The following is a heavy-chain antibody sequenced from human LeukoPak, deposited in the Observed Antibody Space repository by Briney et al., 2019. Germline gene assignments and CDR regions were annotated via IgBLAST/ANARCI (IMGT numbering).Heavy chain of an antibody. D-gene: IGHD3-10*01. CDR2: ISASGDST. J-gene: IGHJ4*02. Sequence: GGSLRLSCVAYGFTFSSHALSWVRQAPGKGLEWVSAISASGDSTYYADSVKGRFTIFRDNSKSTLYLQMNSLRAEDTAVYYCAKGGGVISYYFDYWGQGTLVTVSS. V-gene: IGHV3-23*01. CDR3: AKGGGVISYYFDY. CDR1: GFTFSSHA.